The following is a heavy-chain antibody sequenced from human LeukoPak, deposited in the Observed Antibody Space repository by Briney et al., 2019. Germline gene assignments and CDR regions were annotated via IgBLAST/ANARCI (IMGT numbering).Heavy chain of an antibody. D-gene: IGHD6-19*01. V-gene: IGHV3-30*04. Sequence: PGGSLRLSCAASGFTFSSYAMHWVRQAPGKGLEWVAVISYDGSNKYYADSVKGRFTISRDNAKNSLYLQMNSLRAEDTAVYYCARSPQSGSGWYDYFDYWGQGTLVTVSS. CDR1: GFTFSSYA. CDR3: ARSPQSGSGWYDYFDY. CDR2: ISYDGSNK. J-gene: IGHJ4*02.